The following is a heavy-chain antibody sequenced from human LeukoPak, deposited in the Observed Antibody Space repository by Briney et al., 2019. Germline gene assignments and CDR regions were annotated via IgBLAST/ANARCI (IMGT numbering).Heavy chain of an antibody. Sequence: GASVKVSCKTSGYTFTSYGISWVRQAPGQGLEWMGWISAYNGDTNYAQKFQGRVTMTTDTSTNTAYMELSSLRSEDTAVYYCARGPPSVAFDYWGQGTLVTVSS. CDR3: ARGPPSVAFDY. CDR1: GYTFTSYG. J-gene: IGHJ4*02. D-gene: IGHD2-21*01. V-gene: IGHV1-18*04. CDR2: ISAYNGDT.